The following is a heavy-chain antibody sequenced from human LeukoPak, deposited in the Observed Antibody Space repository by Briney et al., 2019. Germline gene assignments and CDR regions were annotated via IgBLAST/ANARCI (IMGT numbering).Heavy chain of an antibody. J-gene: IGHJ4*02. Sequence: SGTLSLTCAVSGGSISSNNWWSWVRQPPGKGLEWIGEIYHSGSTNYNPSLKSRVTISVDKSKNQFSLKLSSVTAADTAVYYCARGNLRSRVGPVGKLDGSYYFDYWGQGTLVTVSS. CDR2: IYHSGST. D-gene: IGHD5-24*01. CDR1: GGSISSNNW. CDR3: ARGNLRSRVGPVGKLDGSYYFDY. V-gene: IGHV4-4*02.